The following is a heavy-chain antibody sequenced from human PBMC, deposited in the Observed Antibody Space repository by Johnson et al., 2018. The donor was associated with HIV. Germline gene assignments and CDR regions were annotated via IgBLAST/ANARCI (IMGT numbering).Heavy chain of an antibody. D-gene: IGHD2-21*02. CDR3: VRAGKYCGGDCYSGVDGFDL. CDR1: GFTFDYYD. Sequence: VQLVESGGSVIRPGESLRLSCAASGFTFDYYDMTWVRQAPGKGLEWVSGINWNGGATFYADSVKGRFTISRDNAKKSLYLQMNSLRAEDTAFYYCVRAGKYCGGDCYSGVDGFDLWGQGTKVTVSA. V-gene: IGHV3-20*04. CDR2: INWNGGAT. J-gene: IGHJ3*01.